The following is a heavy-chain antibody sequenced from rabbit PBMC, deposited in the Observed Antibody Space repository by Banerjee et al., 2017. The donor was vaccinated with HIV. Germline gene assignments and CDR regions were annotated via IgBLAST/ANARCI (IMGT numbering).Heavy chain of an antibody. CDR2: IYGGSSGTT. CDR3: AREIYVGNAEYVYGDL. V-gene: IGHV1S45*01. Sequence: QEQLVESGGDLVKPGASLTLACTASGFSFSSSPWISWVRQAPGKGLEWIAWIYGGSSGTTYYANWAKGRFIISKTSSTTVTLQMTSLTGADTATYFCAREIYVGNAEYVYGDLWGPGTLVTVS. CDR1: GFSFSSSPW. D-gene: IGHD4-2*01. J-gene: IGHJ4*01.